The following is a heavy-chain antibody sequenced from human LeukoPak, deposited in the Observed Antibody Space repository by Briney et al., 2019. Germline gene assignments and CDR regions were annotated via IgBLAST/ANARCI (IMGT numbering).Heavy chain of an antibody. V-gene: IGHV3-7*01. CDR3: VRGGGRDGYFY. Sequence: GGSLRLSCAASGFTLSNYWMSWVRQAPGEGLECVAHIRQDGSEKYYVDSVKGRFTVSRDNTKNSLFLQMNSLRAEDTAVYYCVRGGGRDGYFYWGQGTLVTVSS. CDR1: GFTLSNYW. J-gene: IGHJ4*02. D-gene: IGHD5-24*01. CDR2: IRQDGSEK.